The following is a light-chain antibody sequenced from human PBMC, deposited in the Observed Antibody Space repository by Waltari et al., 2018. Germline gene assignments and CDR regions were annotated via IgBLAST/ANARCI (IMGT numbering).Light chain of an antibody. CDR2: DVT. J-gene: IGLJ2*01. CDR1: PSDIGYNQS. Sequence: QSALTQPASVSGSPGPSIAISCPGTPSDIGYNQSFSWYQQNPGKPPNLIIYDVTGRPSGVSDRFSGSKSGNTASLTISGLQAEDEADYYCSSYTSSRNLIFGGGTKVTV. CDR3: SSYTSSRNLI. V-gene: IGLV2-14*01.